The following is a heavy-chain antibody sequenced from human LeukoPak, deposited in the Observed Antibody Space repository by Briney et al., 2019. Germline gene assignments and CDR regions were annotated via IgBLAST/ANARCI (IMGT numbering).Heavy chain of an antibody. CDR2: INHSGST. J-gene: IGHJ4*02. V-gene: IGHV4-34*01. D-gene: IGHD3-22*01. Sequence: PSETLSLTCAVYGGSFSGYYWSWIRQPPGKGLEWTGEINHSGSTNYNPSLKSRVTISVDTSKNQFSLKLSSVTAADTAVYYCAREDDSSGYPLFWGQGTLVTVSS. CDR1: GGSFSGYY. CDR3: AREDDSSGYPLF.